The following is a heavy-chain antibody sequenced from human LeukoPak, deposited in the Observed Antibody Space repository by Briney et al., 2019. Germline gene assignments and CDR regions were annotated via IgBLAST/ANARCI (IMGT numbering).Heavy chain of an antibody. D-gene: IGHD3-3*01. CDR3: AKPSPVFGVVIIGGYFQH. CDR1: GFTFSSYA. V-gene: IGHV3-30*02. CDR2: IRYDGSNK. Sequence: GGSLRLSCAASGFTFSSYAMSWVRQAPGKGLEWVAFIRYDGSNKYYADSVKGRFTISRDNSKNTLYLQMNSLRAEDTAVYYCAKPSPVFGVVIIGGYFQHWGQGTLVTVSS. J-gene: IGHJ1*01.